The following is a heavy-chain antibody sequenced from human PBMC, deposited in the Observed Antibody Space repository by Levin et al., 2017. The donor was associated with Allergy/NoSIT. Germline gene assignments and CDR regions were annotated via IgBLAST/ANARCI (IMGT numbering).Heavy chain of an antibody. CDR3: ARQLYSYSSGWFDF. D-gene: IGHD6-19*01. Sequence: LSLTCAASGFTLRNYAMHWVRQAPGKGLEWVALVSYDGSSTHVADSVKGRFTISRDNSKNRLSLQMNSLRPEDTAVYYCARQLYSYSSGWFDFWGQGTLVTVSS. J-gene: IGHJ5*01. CDR1: GFTLRNYA. V-gene: IGHV3-30*04. CDR2: VSYDGSST.